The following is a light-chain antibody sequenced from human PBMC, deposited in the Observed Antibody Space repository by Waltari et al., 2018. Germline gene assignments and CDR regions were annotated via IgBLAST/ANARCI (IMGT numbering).Light chain of an antibody. CDR3: QQYNNWRT. CDR2: GAS. V-gene: IGKV3-15*01. Sequence: EIVMTQSPATLSVSPGERATLSCRASQSVSSNFAWYQQKPGQAPMLLLCGASTRATGTPARFSGSGSGTEFTLTISSLQSEDFAVYYWQQYNNWRTFGQGTKLEIK. J-gene: IGKJ2*01. CDR1: QSVSSN.